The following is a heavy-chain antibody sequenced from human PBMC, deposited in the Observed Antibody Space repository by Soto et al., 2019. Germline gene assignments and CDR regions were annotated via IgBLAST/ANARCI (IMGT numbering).Heavy chain of an antibody. J-gene: IGHJ6*02. Sequence: QVQLVQSGAEGKKPGASVKVSCKASGYTFPSYAMHWVRQAPGQRREWMGGINAGNGNTKYSQKFQGRVTITRDTSASPAYMELSSLRSEDTAVYYCARRITIFGVAPYYYYGMDVWGQGTTVTVSS. CDR2: INAGNGNT. V-gene: IGHV1-3*01. CDR1: GYTFPSYA. D-gene: IGHD3-3*01. CDR3: ARRITIFGVAPYYYYGMDV.